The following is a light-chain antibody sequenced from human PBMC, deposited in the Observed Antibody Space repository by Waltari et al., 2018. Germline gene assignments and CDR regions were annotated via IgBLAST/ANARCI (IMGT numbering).Light chain of an antibody. CDR3: CSYAGLGTYV. CDR2: EVN. V-gene: IGLV2-23*02. J-gene: IGLJ1*01. CDR1: TSDVGNYDL. Sequence: QSALTQPASVSGTPGQSITISCTGTTSDVGNYDLVSWYQQHPGKAPKLLICEVNKRPSGVSSRFSGSKSGNTAFLTISGLQAEDAADFYCCSYAGLGTYVFGSGTKVTVL.